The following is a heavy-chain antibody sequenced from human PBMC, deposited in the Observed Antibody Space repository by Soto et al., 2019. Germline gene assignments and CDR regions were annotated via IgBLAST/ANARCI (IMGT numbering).Heavy chain of an antibody. Sequence: KFQGRVTITRDTSASTAYMELSSLRSEDTAVYYCARDVVAFDIWGQGTMVTVSS. CDR3: ARDVVAFDI. J-gene: IGHJ3*02. V-gene: IGHV1-3*01.